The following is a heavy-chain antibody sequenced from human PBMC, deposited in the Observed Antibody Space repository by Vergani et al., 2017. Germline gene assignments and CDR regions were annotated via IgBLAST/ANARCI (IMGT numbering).Heavy chain of an antibody. CDR3: ATDSSGYRRGMDV. D-gene: IGHD3-22*01. Sequence: QVQLQQWGAGLLKPSETLSLTCAVYGGSFSGYYWSWIRQPPGRGLEWIGSIYHTGSAYYNPSLKSRVTVSVDTSMNQVSLKLNSVTAADTAVYYCATDSSGYRRGMDVWGQGTTVTVSS. CDR1: GGSFSGYY. CDR2: IYHTGSA. V-gene: IGHV4-34*01. J-gene: IGHJ6*02.